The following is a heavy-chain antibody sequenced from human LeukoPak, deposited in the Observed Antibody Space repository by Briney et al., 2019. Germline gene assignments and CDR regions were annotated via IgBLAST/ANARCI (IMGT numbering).Heavy chain of an antibody. J-gene: IGHJ4*02. CDR3: ASGARQQLVN. Sequence: SETLSLTCTVSGGSISSSSYYWGWIRQPPGKGLEWIGSIYYSGSTYYNPSLKSRVTISGDTSKNQFSLKLSSVTAADTAVYYCASGARQQLVNWGQGTLVTVSS. V-gene: IGHV4-39*07. CDR2: IYYSGST. CDR1: GGSISSSSYY. D-gene: IGHD6-13*01.